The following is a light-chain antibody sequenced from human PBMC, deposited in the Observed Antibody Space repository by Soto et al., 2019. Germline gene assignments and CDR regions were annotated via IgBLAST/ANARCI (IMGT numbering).Light chain of an antibody. Sequence: EIVLTQSPGTLSLSPGERATLSCRAIQSVRNNYLVWYQQKPGQPPRFLMYDVSTRAAGIPDRFSGSGSGTDFTLTISRLEPEDFAVYYCQQYGSTPLTFGGGTKVEIE. CDR1: QSVRNNY. V-gene: IGKV3-20*01. CDR2: DVS. J-gene: IGKJ4*01. CDR3: QQYGSTPLT.